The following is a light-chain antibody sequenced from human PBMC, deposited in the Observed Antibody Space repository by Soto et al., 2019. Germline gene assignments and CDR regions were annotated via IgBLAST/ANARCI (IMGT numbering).Light chain of an antibody. CDR3: QQYNRFLT. CDR2: DAS. CDR1: QSFSSW. J-gene: IGKJ1*01. V-gene: IGKV1-5*01. Sequence: DIQMTQSPSTLSASVGDRVTITCRASQSFSSWLAWYQQKPGKAPRLLIFDASYLERGVPSRFSGSGSGTEFTLTISDLQPEDLATYYCQQYNRFLTFGQGTKVEI.